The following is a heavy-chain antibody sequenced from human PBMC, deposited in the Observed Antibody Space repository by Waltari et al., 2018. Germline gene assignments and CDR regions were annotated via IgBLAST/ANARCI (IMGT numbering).Heavy chain of an antibody. J-gene: IGHJ4*02. CDR2: ISDSGVIT. CDR1: GFHFISYA. Sequence: DEHLLESGGGLAQPGGSLRLSCAASGFHFISYAMSWVRQAPGKGRGGVSGISDSGVITKYADSVKGRFTVSRDNSKNTVFLHLNSLRAEDTAFYYCARHLYSIDYLELAKWGQGTLVTVSS. D-gene: IGHD3-22*01. V-gene: IGHV3-23*01. CDR3: ARHLYSIDYLELAK.